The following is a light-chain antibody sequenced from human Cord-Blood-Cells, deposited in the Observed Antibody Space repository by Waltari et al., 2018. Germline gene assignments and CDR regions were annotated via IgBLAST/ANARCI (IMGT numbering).Light chain of an antibody. CDR2: EVS. CDR1: SSDVGSYNL. J-gene: IGLJ2*01. CDR3: CSYAGSSTLV. V-gene: IGLV2-23*02. Sequence: QSALTPPASVSGSPGQSITISCTGNSSDVGSYNLVSWYQQHPGKAPKLMIYEVSKRPSGVSNRFSGSKSGNTASLTISGLQAEDEADYYCCSYAGSSTLVFGGGTKLTVL.